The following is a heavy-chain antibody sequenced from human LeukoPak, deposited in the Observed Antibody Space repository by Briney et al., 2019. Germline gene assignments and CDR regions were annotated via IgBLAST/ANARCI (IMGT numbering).Heavy chain of an antibody. CDR2: ISGSGGST. CDR3: AKTWYYYDSSGYSESYYFDY. V-gene: IGHV3-23*01. J-gene: IGHJ4*02. D-gene: IGHD3-22*01. CDR1: GFTFSSYA. Sequence: PGGSLRLSCAASGFTFSSYAMSWVRQAPGKGLEWVSAISGSGGSTYYADSVKGRFTISRDNSKNTLYLQMNSLRAEDTAVYYCAKTWYYYDSSGYSESYYFDYLGQGTLVTVSS.